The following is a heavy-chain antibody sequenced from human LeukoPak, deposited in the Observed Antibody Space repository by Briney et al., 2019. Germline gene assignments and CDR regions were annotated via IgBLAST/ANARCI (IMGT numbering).Heavy chain of an antibody. CDR1: GFTFDDYA. V-gene: IGHV3-20*04. Sequence: GGSLRLSCAASGFTFDDYAMHWVRQAPGKGLEWVSGINWNGGSTGYADSVKGRFTISRDNAKNSLYLQMNSLRAEDTALYYCARDWVGYSSGHSLYYFDYWGQGTLVTVSS. J-gene: IGHJ4*02. CDR2: INWNGGST. D-gene: IGHD6-19*01. CDR3: ARDWVGYSSGHSLYYFDY.